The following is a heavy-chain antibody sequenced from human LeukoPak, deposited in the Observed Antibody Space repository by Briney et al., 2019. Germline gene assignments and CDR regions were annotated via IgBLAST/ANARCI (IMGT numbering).Heavy chain of an antibody. J-gene: IGHJ5*02. CDR1: GYTFTSYA. V-gene: IGHV7-4-1*02. D-gene: IGHD2-8*01. CDR2: INTNTGNP. Sequence: ASVKVSCKASGYTFTSYAMNCVRQAPVQGLEWMGWINTNTGNPTYAQGFTGRFVFSLDTSVSTAYLQISSLKAEDTAVYYCAREEVPSNYCTNGVCYMAGWFDPWGQGTLVTVSS. CDR3: AREEVPSNYCTNGVCYMAGWFDP.